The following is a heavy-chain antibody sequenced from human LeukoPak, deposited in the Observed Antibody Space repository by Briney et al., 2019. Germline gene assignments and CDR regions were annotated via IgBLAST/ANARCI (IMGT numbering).Heavy chain of an antibody. J-gene: IGHJ5*02. CDR3: ANQLDSSGWYLFDP. CDR1: GDSTSNFY. V-gene: IGHV4-59*08. Sequence: SETLSLTCTVSGDSTSNFYWNWIRQSPGKGLEWIGNIHYSGSTNYNPSLKSRVTISVDTSKNQFSLKLSSVTAADTAVYYCANQLDSSGWYLFDPWGQGTLVTVSS. D-gene: IGHD6-19*01. CDR2: IHYSGST.